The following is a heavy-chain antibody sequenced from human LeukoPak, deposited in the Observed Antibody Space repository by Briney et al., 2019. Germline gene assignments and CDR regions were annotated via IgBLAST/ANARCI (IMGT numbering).Heavy chain of an antibody. J-gene: IGHJ6*02. Sequence: GRSLRLSCAASGFTLSSYAMHWVRQAPGKGLEWVAVISYDGSNKYYADSVEGRFTISRDNSKNTLYLQMNSLRAEDTAVYYCARENQSIAAGYYYYGMDVWGQGTTVTVSS. CDR3: ARENQSIAAGYYYYGMDV. D-gene: IGHD6-13*01. V-gene: IGHV3-30-3*01. CDR1: GFTLSSYA. CDR2: ISYDGSNK.